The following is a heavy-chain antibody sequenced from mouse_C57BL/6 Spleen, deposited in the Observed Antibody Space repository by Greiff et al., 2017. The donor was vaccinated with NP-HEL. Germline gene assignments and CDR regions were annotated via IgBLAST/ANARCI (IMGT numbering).Heavy chain of an antibody. D-gene: IGHD2-5*01. V-gene: IGHV5-4*01. CDR3: ARDAYYSNTAWFAY. CDR2: ISDGGSYT. J-gene: IGHJ3*01. Sequence: EVQGVESGGGLVKPGGSLKLSCAASGFTFSSYAMSWVRQTPEKRLEWVATISDGGSYTYYPDNVKGRFTISRDNAKNNLYLQMSHLKSEDTAMYYCARDAYYSNTAWFAYWGQGTLVTVSA. CDR1: GFTFSSYA.